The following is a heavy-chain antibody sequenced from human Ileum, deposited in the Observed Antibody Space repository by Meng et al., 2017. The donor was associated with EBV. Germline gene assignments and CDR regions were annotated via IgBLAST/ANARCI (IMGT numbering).Heavy chain of an antibody. CDR1: GGSISSSNW. J-gene: IGHJ4*02. CDR3: ARDPTGGEDHQRV. V-gene: IGHV4-4*02. CDR2: IYHSGIT. Sequence: QVLLQESGPGVVKPSGTLSLTWAVSGGSISSSNWWSWVRQPPGKGLEWIGKIYHSGITIYNPSLKSRVTMSVDNSKNQFSLKLNSMTAADTAVYYCARDPTGGEDHQRVWGQGTLVTVSS. D-gene: IGHD1-14*01.